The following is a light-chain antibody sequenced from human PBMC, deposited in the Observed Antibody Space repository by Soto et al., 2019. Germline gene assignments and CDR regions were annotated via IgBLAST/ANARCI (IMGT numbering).Light chain of an antibody. Sequence: QSVLTQPPSVSGAPGQTVTISCTGRFSNIGAGYGVHWYQQLPGAPPKLLIYANTTRPSGVPDRFSGSKSGTSASLAITGLQAEDEADDYCQSYDSRLSGSEVFGGGTKVTVL. CDR3: QSYDSRLSGSEV. CDR2: ANT. V-gene: IGLV1-40*01. J-gene: IGLJ3*02. CDR1: FSNIGAGYG.